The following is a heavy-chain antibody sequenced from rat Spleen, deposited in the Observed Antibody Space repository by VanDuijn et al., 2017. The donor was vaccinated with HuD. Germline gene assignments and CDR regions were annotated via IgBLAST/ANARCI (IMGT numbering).Heavy chain of an antibody. CDR1: GFTFSYYV. CDR3: ATGTGGFTD. D-gene: IGHD5-1*01. V-gene: IGHV5-27*01. J-gene: IGHJ3*01. CDR2: ISSDGRST. Sequence: EVQLVESGGGLVQPGRSMNVSCAASGFTFSYYVMAWVRQAPKKGLEWVAYISSDGRSTYYRDSMKGRFTISRDNAKSTLYLQMDSLRSEDTATYYCATGTGGFTDWGQGTLVTVSS.